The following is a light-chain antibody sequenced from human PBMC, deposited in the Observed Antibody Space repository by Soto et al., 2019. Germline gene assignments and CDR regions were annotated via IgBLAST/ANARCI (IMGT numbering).Light chain of an antibody. CDR2: AAS. Sequence: EIVLAQSPGTLSLSPGERARLSCRASQSVSSTFLAWYQQKPGQAPRLLIYAASSRATGIPDRFSGSGSGTDFTLTISRLEPEDFAVYYCQQYGSSLFSFGPGTKVDI. CDR1: QSVSSTF. V-gene: IGKV3-20*01. CDR3: QQYGSSLFS. J-gene: IGKJ3*01.